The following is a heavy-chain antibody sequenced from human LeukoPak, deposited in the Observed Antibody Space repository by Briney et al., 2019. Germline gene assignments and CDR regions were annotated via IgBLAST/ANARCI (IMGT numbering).Heavy chain of an antibody. Sequence: GGSLRLSCAASGFTFSSYAMSWVRQAPGKGLEWVSAISGSGGSTYYADSVKGRFTISRDNSKNTLYLQMNSLRAEETAVYYCAKAPPRLYYDFWSGSRDAFDIWGQGTMVTVSS. J-gene: IGHJ3*02. V-gene: IGHV3-23*01. CDR3: AKAPPRLYYDFWSGSRDAFDI. CDR1: GFTFSSYA. CDR2: ISGSGGST. D-gene: IGHD3-3*01.